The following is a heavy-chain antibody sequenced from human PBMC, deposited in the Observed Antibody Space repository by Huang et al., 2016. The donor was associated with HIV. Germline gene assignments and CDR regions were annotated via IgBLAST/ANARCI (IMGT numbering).Heavy chain of an antibody. J-gene: IGHJ5*02. Sequence: QVQLVQSGPEMKKPGASVNVSCKASGYTFFTYSISWVRQATGQGLGWMRVVSTYNGPPNYAQKFQGRLTLTTDVSTSSAYMELKNLRSDDTAVYYCARFRGPQVTLNWLDPWGQGTLVTVSS. CDR2: VSTYNGPP. CDR3: ARFRGPQVTLNWLDP. V-gene: IGHV1-18*01. CDR1: GYTFFTYS. D-gene: IGHD3-10*01.